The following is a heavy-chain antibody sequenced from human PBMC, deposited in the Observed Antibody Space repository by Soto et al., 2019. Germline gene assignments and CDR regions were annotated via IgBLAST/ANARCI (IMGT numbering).Heavy chain of an antibody. CDR1: GFIFRSNG. CDR2: IWYDGSKE. D-gene: IGHD3-22*01. Sequence: VGSLRLSCAASGFIFRSNGMHWVRQAPGKGLEWVAVIWYDGSKEYYADSVKGRFTIYRDNSKNMLYLQMNSLRNEDTAVYYCARFTGSDSSGYYYFNWFDPWGQGTLVTVSS. J-gene: IGHJ5*02. CDR3: ARFTGSDSSGYYYFNWFDP. V-gene: IGHV3-33*01.